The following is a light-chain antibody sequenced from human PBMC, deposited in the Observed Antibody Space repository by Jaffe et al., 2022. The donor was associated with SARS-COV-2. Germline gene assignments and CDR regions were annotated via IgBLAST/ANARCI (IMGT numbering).Light chain of an antibody. CDR3: QQYGDSLWT. CDR2: GAS. Sequence: EIVLTQSPGTLSLSPGERATLSCRASQSVSSTFFAWYQQKPGQAPRLLINGASSRATGIPDRFSGSGSGTDFSLTISRLEPEDFAVYYCQQYGDSLWTFGQGTKVEIK. J-gene: IGKJ1*01. V-gene: IGKV3-20*01. CDR1: QSVSSTF.